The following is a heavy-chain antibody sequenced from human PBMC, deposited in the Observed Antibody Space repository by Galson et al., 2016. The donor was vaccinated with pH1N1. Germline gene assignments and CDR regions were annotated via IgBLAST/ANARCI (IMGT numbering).Heavy chain of an antibody. CDR2: MNPNNGNA. CDR1: GYTLTSYD. CDR3: ARGPVYWYFDL. V-gene: IGHV1-8*01. Sequence: SVKVSCKASGYTLTSYDINWVRQATGQGLEWMGWMNPNNGNADYVPKFQGRVTLTRNASINTAYMELSSLTSEYTALYYCARGPVYWYFDLWGRGTPVIVSS. J-gene: IGHJ2*01.